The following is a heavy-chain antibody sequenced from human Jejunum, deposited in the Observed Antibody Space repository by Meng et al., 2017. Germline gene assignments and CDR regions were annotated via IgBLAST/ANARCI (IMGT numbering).Heavy chain of an antibody. V-gene: IGHV3-9*02. Sequence: SLKISCAVSGFTPDDYAMHWVRQAPGKGLEWVSGINWDGSIIVYADSARGRFIISRDNAKNSLFLQMNNLGTEDTALYYCAKDRYSSSWSRFDYWGQGVMVTVSS. CDR3: AKDRYSSSWSRFDY. D-gene: IGHD6-13*01. J-gene: IGHJ4*02. CDR1: GFTPDDYA. CDR2: INWDGSII.